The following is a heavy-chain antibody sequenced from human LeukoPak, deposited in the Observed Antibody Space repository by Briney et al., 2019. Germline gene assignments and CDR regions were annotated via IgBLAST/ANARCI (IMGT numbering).Heavy chain of an antibody. CDR1: GFTFGDFL. J-gene: IGHJ4*02. Sequence: PGGSLRLSCAGSGFTFGDFLLTWVRQGPGKGLEWFGYIRAKANGRTTEYAASVKGRFTISRDDSKRIAYLQMNSPQTEDTGIYYCTRGSGRFEYWGQGALVTVSS. CDR2: IRAKANGRTT. V-gene: IGHV3-49*04. CDR3: TRGSGRFEY. D-gene: IGHD2-15*01.